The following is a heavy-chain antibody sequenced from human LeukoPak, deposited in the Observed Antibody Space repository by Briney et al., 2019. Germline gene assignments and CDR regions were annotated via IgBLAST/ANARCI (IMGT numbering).Heavy chain of an antibody. D-gene: IGHD3-3*01. V-gene: IGHV1-8*01. J-gene: IGHJ4*02. CDR3: ARSTLSAIFGVVIDRRFDY. CDR2: MNPNSGNT. Sequence: ASVKVSCKASGYTFTSYDINWVRQATGQGLEWMGWMNPNSGNTGYAQKFQGRGTMTRNTSISTAYMELSSLRSEDTAVYYCARSTLSAIFGVVIDRRFDYWGQGTLVTVSS. CDR1: GYTFTSYD.